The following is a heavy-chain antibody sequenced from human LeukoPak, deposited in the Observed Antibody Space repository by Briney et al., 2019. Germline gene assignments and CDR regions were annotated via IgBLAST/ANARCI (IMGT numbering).Heavy chain of an antibody. J-gene: IGHJ6*02. CDR2: ISGSGGST. D-gene: IGHD2-2*01. CDR1: GFTFSSYA. Sequence: PGGSLRLSCAASGFTFSSYAMSWVRQAPGKGLEWVSAISGSGGSTYYADSVKGRLTISRDNSKNTLYLQMNSLRAEDTAVYYCAKGLDIVVPYYAMDVWGQGTTVTVSS. CDR3: AKGLDIVVPYYAMDV. V-gene: IGHV3-23*01.